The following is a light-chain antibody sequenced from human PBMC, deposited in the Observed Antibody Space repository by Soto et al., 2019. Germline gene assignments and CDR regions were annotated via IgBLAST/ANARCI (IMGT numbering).Light chain of an antibody. CDR3: CAYVGARSYV. V-gene: IGLV2-23*01. Sequence: QSALTQPASVSGSPGQSITISCTGTNNLVSWYQQHPGKAPKVVVYEGTKRPSGVSNRFSGSNSGGTASLTISGLQAEDEASYFCCAYVGARSYVFGPGTKGTVL. CDR1: NNL. CDR2: EGT. J-gene: IGLJ1*01.